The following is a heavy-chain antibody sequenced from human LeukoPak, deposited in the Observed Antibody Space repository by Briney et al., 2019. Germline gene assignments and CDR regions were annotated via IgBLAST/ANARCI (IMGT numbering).Heavy chain of an antibody. CDR3: ARLRYSSSWADAFDI. Sequence: GASVKVSCKASGGTFSSYAISWVRQAPGQGLEWMGGIIPIFGTANYAQKFQGRVTITADKSTSTAYMELSSLKSEDTAVYYCARLRYSSSWADAFDIWGQGTMVTVSS. CDR1: GGTFSSYA. J-gene: IGHJ3*02. CDR2: IIPIFGTA. D-gene: IGHD6-13*01. V-gene: IGHV1-69*06.